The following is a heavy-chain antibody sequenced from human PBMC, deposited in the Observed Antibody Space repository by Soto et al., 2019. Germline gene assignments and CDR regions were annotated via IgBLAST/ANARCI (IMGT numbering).Heavy chain of an antibody. D-gene: IGHD3-10*01. CDR2: INPSGGST. CDR3: ATAHLWFGELLFYFDY. Sequence: AASVKVSCKASGYTFTSYYMHWVRQAPGQGLEWMGIINPSGGSTSYAQKFQGRVTMTRDTSTSTVYMELSSLRSEDAAVYYCATAHLWFGELLFYFDYWGQGXLVTVYS. J-gene: IGHJ4*02. CDR1: GYTFTSYY. V-gene: IGHV1-46*01.